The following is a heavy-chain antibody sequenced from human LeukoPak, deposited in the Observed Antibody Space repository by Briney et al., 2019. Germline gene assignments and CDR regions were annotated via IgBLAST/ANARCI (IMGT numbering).Heavy chain of an antibody. CDR2: IKQDGSEK. CDR3: ARVNSGTYFLGCFDP. Sequence: GGSLRLSCAASGFTLSSYWMSWVRQAPGKGLEWVAKIKQDGSEKYYVDSVKGRFTISRDNAKNSLYLQMSSLRAEDTAVYYCARVNSGTYFLGCFDPWGQGTLVTVSS. J-gene: IGHJ5*02. D-gene: IGHD1-26*01. CDR1: GFTLSSYW. V-gene: IGHV3-7*03.